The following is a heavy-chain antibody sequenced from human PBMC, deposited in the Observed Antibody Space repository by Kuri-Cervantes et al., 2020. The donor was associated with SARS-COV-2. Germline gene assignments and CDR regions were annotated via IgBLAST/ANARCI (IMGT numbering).Heavy chain of an antibody. CDR3: ALGWELLPWFDP. Sequence: ASVQVSCKASGYTFTSHGISWVRQAPGQGLEWMGWISAYNGNTNYAQKLQGRVTMTTDTSTSTAYMELRSLRSDDTAVYYCALGWELLPWFDPWGQGTLVTVSS. CDR1: GYTFTSHG. V-gene: IGHV1-18*01. J-gene: IGHJ5*02. D-gene: IGHD1-26*01. CDR2: ISAYNGNT.